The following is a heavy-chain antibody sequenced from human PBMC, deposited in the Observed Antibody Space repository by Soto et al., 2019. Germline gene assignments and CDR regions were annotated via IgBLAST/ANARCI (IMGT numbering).Heavy chain of an antibody. CDR2: IYYKGST. Sequence: SETLSLTCTVSGGSVSSGSYYWSWIRQPPGKGLEWIWYIYYKGSTNYNPSLKSRGTISVSTSKNQFPLNLGSVTGADPALYLCAGAANMRVPSFDYWGQGTPVTVSS. V-gene: IGHV4-61*01. J-gene: IGHJ4*02. CDR1: GGSVSSGSYY. CDR3: AGAANMRVPSFDY. D-gene: IGHD3-22*01.